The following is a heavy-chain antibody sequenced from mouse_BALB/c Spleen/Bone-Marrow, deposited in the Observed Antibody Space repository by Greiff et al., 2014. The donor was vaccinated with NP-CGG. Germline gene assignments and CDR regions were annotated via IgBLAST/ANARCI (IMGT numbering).Heavy chain of an antibody. CDR3: AIYYGNYYAMDY. J-gene: IGHJ4*01. Sequence: VQLQQSGAELVKPGASVKLSCTTSGFNIKDTYMHWVKQRPEQGLEWIGRIDPANGNTKYDPKFQGKATITADTSSNTAYLQLSSLTSEDTAVYYCAIYYGNYYAMDYWGQGTSVTVSS. V-gene: IGHV14-3*02. CDR1: GFNIKDTY. CDR2: IDPANGNT. D-gene: IGHD2-1*01.